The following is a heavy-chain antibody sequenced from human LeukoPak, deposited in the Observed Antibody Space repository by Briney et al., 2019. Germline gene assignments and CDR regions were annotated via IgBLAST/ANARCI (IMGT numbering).Heavy chain of an antibody. D-gene: IGHD3-10*01. CDR2: ISYDGSNK. CDR1: GFTFSSYG. Sequence: RSXRLSCAASGFTFSSYGMHWVRQXPGKGLEWVAVISYDGSNKYYADSVKGRFTISRDNSKNTLYLQMNSLRAEDTAVYYCAKDKLSAPVDYWGQGTLVTVSS. CDR3: AKDKLSAPVDY. J-gene: IGHJ4*02. V-gene: IGHV3-30*18.